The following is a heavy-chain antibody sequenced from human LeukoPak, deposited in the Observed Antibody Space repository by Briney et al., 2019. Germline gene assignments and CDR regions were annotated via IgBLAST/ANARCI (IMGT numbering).Heavy chain of an antibody. CDR3: ARAPGNYYLDY. CDR2: INPNSGGT. J-gene: IGHJ4*02. CDR1: GYTFTDYY. D-gene: IGHD1-26*01. Sequence: ASVKVSCKASGYTFTDYYMHWVRQAPGQGLEWMGWINPNSGGTNYAQKFQGRVAMTRDTSISTAYMELSRLRSDDTAVYYCARAPGNYYLDYWGQGTLVTVSS. V-gene: IGHV1-2*02.